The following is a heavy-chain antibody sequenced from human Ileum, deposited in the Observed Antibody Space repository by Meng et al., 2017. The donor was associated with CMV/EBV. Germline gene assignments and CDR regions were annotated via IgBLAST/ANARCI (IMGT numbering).Heavy chain of an antibody. Sequence: GGSLRLSCAASGFTISGFTMNWVRQAPGKGLEWVSYITSSGTGIYYADSVKGRFSISRDNAKNSLYLHMNSLRAEDTAVYYCARDPQRPDYYDSLVYGMDVWGQGTTVTVSS. CDR1: GFTISGFT. J-gene: IGHJ6*02. CDR2: ITSSGTGI. CDR3: ARDPQRPDYYDSLVYGMDV. D-gene: IGHD3-22*01. V-gene: IGHV3-48*03.